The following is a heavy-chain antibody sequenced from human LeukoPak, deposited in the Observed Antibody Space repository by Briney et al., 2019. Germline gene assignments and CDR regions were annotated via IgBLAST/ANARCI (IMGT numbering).Heavy chain of an antibody. V-gene: IGHV3-21*06. D-gene: IGHD1-26*01. CDR1: GFTFSSYN. J-gene: IGHJ6*03. CDR2: ITSSSSYI. CDR3: ARDPYSGNYGAYYYYYRDV. Sequence: PGGSLRLSCAASGFTFSSYNMNWVRQAPGKGLEWVSSITSSSSYIYYADSVKGRFTISRDNAKNSLYLQMDSLRVEDTAEYYCARDPYSGNYGAYYYYYRDVWGKGTTVTVSS.